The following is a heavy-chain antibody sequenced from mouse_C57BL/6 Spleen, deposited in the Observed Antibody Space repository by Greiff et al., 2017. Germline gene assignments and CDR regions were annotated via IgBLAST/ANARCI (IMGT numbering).Heavy chain of an antibody. D-gene: IGHD2-1*01. J-gene: IGHJ1*03. V-gene: IGHV1-5*01. CDR3: TGGNYDWYFDV. Sequence: EVQLQQSGTVLARPGASVKMSCKTSGYTFTSYWMHWVKQRPGQGLEWIGAIYPGNSDTSYNQKFKGKAKLTAVTSASTAYMELSSRPNEDSAVFYCTGGNYDWYFDVWGTGTTVTVSS. CDR2: IYPGNSDT. CDR1: GYTFTSYW.